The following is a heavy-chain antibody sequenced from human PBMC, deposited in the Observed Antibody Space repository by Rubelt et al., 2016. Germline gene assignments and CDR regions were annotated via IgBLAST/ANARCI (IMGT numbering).Heavy chain of an antibody. CDR2: INHSGST. Sequence: QLQLQESGPGLVKPSETLSLTCTVSGGSISSSSYYWSWIRQPPGKGLEWIGEINHSGSTNYNPSLKSRGTISVDTSKNQFSLKLSSVTAADTAVYYCARVCSGGSCYGSFDYWGQGTLVTVSS. V-gene: IGHV4-39*07. D-gene: IGHD2-15*01. CDR3: ARVCSGGSCYGSFDY. J-gene: IGHJ4*02. CDR1: GGSISSSSYY.